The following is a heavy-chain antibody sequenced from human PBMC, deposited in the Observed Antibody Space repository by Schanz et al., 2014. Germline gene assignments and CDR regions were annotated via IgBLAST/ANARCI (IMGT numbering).Heavy chain of an antibody. CDR2: ISGSGGST. CDR1: GFTLSNYA. V-gene: IGHV3-23*04. CDR3: AKAADWPVTRFDP. Sequence: EEQLVESGGGLAQPGGSLRLSCAASGFTLSNYAMSWVRQAPGKGLEWVSAISGSGGSTYYADSVKGRFTISRDNSKNTLYLQMNSLRAEDTAVYYCAKAADWPVTRFDPWGQGTLVTVSS. D-gene: IGHD3-9*01. J-gene: IGHJ5*02.